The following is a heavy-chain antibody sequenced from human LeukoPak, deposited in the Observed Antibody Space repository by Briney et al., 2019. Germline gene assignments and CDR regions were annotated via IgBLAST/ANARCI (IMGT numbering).Heavy chain of an antibody. V-gene: IGHV4-4*02. CDR1: GGSISSSNW. D-gene: IGHD3-9*01. J-gene: IGHJ3*02. CDR3: ARTLAYYDILTGYSLLGAFDI. Sequence: SGTLSLTCAVSGGSISSSNWWSWVRQPPGKGLECIGEIYHSGSTNYNPSLKSRVTISVDKSKNQFSLKLSSVTAADTAVYYCARTLAYYDILTGYSLLGAFDIWGQGTMVTVSS. CDR2: IYHSGST.